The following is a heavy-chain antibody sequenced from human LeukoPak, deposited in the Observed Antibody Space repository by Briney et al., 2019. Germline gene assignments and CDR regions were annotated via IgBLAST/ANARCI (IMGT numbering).Heavy chain of an antibody. Sequence: GGSLRLSCAASGFTFSSYAMHWVRQAPGKGLEWVAVISYDGSNKYYADSAKGRFTISRDNSKNTLYLQMNSLRVEDTAVYYCARDGPVDIVVVPAALRMGESQDYWGQGTLVTVSS. J-gene: IGHJ4*02. CDR1: GFTFSSYA. D-gene: IGHD2-2*01. V-gene: IGHV3-30-3*01. CDR2: ISYDGSNK. CDR3: ARDGPVDIVVVPAALRMGESQDY.